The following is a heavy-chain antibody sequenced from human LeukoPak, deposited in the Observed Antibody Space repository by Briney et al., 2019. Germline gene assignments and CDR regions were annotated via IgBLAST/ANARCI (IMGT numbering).Heavy chain of an antibody. Sequence: PGGSLRLSCAASGFTVSSNYMSWVRQAPGKGLEWVSVIYSGGSTYYAGSVKGRFTISRHNSKNTLYLQMNSLRAEDTAVYYCAKPGNFGVVIPVDYWGQGTLVTVSS. D-gene: IGHD3-3*01. V-gene: IGHV3-53*01. CDR3: AKPGNFGVVIPVDY. J-gene: IGHJ4*02. CDR1: GFTVSSNY. CDR2: IYSGGST.